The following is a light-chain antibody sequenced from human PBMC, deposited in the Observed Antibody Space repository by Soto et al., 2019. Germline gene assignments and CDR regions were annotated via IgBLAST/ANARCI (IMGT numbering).Light chain of an antibody. Sequence: QSVLTQPASVSGSPGQSITISCTGTSGDIGSYTYVSWYQQYPGKAPKLLISEVTNRPSGVSNRFSGSKSGNTASLTISGLQAEDEAHYYCSSYTTNSPPVVFGGGT. V-gene: IGLV2-14*01. CDR1: SGDIGSYTY. CDR3: SSYTTNSPPVV. CDR2: EVT. J-gene: IGLJ2*01.